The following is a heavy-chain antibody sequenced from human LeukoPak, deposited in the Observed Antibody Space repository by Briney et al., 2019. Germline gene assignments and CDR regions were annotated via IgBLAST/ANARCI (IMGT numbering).Heavy chain of an antibody. V-gene: IGHV3-21*01. CDR3: ARDMYYDSSGYAFDI. Sequence: TAGGSLRLSCAASGFTFSSYSMNWVRQAPGKGLEWVSSISSSSSYIYYADSVKGRFTISRDNAKNSLYLQMNSLRAEDTAVYYCARDMYYDSSGYAFDIWGQGTMVTVSS. CDR1: GFTFSSYS. D-gene: IGHD3-22*01. J-gene: IGHJ3*02. CDR2: ISSSSSYI.